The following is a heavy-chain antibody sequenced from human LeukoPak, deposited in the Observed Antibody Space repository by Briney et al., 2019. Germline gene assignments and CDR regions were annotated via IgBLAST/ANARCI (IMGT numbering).Heavy chain of an antibody. CDR2: MNPNSGNT. CDR1: GYTFTSYD. Sequence: ASVKVSCKASGYTFTSYDLNWIRQDTGQEPEWLELMNPNSGNTGYAQKFQGRVTITRNTSISTAYMELCSLRSEDTAVYYCARGYSSGWYDYYYMDVWGKGTTVTVSS. CDR3: ARGYSSGWYDYYYMDV. D-gene: IGHD6-19*01. J-gene: IGHJ6*03. V-gene: IGHV1-8*03.